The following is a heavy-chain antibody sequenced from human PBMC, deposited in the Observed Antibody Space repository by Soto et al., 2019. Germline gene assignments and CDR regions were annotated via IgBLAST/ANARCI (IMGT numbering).Heavy chain of an antibody. Sequence: QLQLQESGPGLVKPSETLSLTCTVSGGSISSSSYYWGWIRQPPGKGLEWIGSIDYSGSTYYNPSLKRRDTITGDTSKYLYPQMLSSVTAADTAVYYGARRYVVAMTNNWFDPWGQGTLVTVSS. CDR3: ARRYVVAMTNNWFDP. J-gene: IGHJ5*02. V-gene: IGHV4-39*01. D-gene: IGHD5-12*01. CDR2: IDYSGST. CDR1: GGSISSSSYY.